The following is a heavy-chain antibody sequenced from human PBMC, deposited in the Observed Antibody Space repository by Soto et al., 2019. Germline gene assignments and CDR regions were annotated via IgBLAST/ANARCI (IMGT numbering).Heavy chain of an antibody. V-gene: IGHV1-18*01. CDR2: ISAYNGNT. J-gene: IGHJ5*02. CDR1: GYTFTSYD. D-gene: IGHD2-2*01. Sequence: ASVKVSCKASGYTFTSYDISWVRQAPGQGLEWMGWISAYNGNTNYAQKLQGRVTMTTETSTSTAYMELRSLRSDDTAVYYCARDRKLGYCSSTSCYGPWFDPWGQGTLVTVSS. CDR3: ARDRKLGYCSSTSCYGPWFDP.